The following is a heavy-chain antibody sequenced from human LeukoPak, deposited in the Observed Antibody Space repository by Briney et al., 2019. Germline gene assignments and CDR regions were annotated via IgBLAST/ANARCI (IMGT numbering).Heavy chain of an antibody. CDR3: ARDKLWFGELLQIGPKRIFDY. D-gene: IGHD3-10*01. Sequence: GGSLRLSCAASGFTFSSYWMSWVRQAPGKGLEWVANIKQGGSEKYYVDSVKGRFTISRDNAKNSLYLQMNSLRAEDTAVYYCARDKLWFGELLQIGPKRIFDYWGQGTLVTVSS. CDR1: GFTFSSYW. J-gene: IGHJ4*02. CDR2: IKQGGSEK. V-gene: IGHV3-7*01.